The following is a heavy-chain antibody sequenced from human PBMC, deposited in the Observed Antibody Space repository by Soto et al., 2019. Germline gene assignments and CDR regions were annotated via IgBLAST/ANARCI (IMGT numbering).Heavy chain of an antibody. CDR3: ARTRNGGVADSFDA. Sequence: GGSLRLSCAASGFSFSRHAIHWVRLPPGRGLEWVLAISRDGSYIYYTDSVKGRFTVSRDNSKNTVFVQMNRLIPDDTALYFCARTRNGGVADSFDAWGQGTRVTVSS. CDR2: ISRDGSYI. V-gene: IGHV3-30*04. D-gene: IGHD3-3*01. CDR1: GFSFSRHA. J-gene: IGHJ5*02.